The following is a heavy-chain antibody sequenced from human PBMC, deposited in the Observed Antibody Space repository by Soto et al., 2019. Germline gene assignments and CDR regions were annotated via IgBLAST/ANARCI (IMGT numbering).Heavy chain of an antibody. V-gene: IGHV1-69*12. D-gene: IGHD4-17*01. Sequence: QVQLVQSGAEVKKPGSSVKVSCKDSGGTFSSYAISWVRQAPGEGLEWMGGVIPIFGTANNTQKFQGKVTISADESTSTACMELSSLRSEDTAVYYCARAMFHYDSGGHLRCWIYYYYGMDVWCQGTTVSVSS. CDR2: VIPIFGTA. CDR3: ARAMFHYDSGGHLRCWIYYYYGMDV. CDR1: GGTFSSYA. J-gene: IGHJ6*02.